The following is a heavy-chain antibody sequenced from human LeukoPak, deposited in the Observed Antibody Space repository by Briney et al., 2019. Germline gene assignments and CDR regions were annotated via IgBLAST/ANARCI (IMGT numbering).Heavy chain of an antibody. CDR2: IYSGGST. CDR1: GFTVSSNY. CDR3: ARVGYCSGGSCYRDY. D-gene: IGHD2-15*01. J-gene: IGHJ4*02. V-gene: IGHV3-53*01. Sequence: PGGSLRLSCAASGFTVSSNYMSWVRQAPGKGLEWVSVIYSGGSTYYTDSVRGRFTISRDISKNTLFLQMNSLRAEDTAIYYCARVGYCSGGSCYRDYWGQGTLVTVSS.